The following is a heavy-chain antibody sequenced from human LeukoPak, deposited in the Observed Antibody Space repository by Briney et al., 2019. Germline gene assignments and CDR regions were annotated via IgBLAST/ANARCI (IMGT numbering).Heavy chain of an antibody. CDR2: ISGSGGST. V-gene: IGHV3-23*01. J-gene: IGHJ4*02. CDR3: AKERIGVSYYFGN. CDR1: GFTFSSYA. Sequence: GGSLRLSCAASGFTFSSYAMSWVRQAPGKGLEWVSAISGSGGSTYNADSVKGGVTIYRYNSKNTLYLQMNSLRAEDTAVYYCAKERIGVSYYFGNWGQGNLVTVSS. D-gene: IGHD3-3*01.